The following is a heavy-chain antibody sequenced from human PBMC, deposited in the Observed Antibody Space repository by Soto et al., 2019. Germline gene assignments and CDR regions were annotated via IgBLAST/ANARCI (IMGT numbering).Heavy chain of an antibody. CDR2: ISGSGGST. V-gene: IGHV3-23*01. Sequence: GGSLRLSCAASGFTFSSYAMSWARQAPGKGLEWVSAISGSGGSTYYADSVKGRFTISRDNSKNTLYLQMNSLRAEDTAVYYCAKDGSSGWYQNVWYFDYWGQGTLDTVSS. CDR3: AKDGSSGWYQNVWYFDY. D-gene: IGHD6-19*01. CDR1: GFTFSSYA. J-gene: IGHJ4*02.